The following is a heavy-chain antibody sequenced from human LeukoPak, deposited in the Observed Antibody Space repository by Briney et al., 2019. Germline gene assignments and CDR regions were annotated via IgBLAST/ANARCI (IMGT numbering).Heavy chain of an antibody. J-gene: IGHJ6*03. V-gene: IGHV3-48*01. CDR2: ISSSRNTI. CDR1: GFSFTTYW. CDR3: ARAYSTYHMGV. Sequence: GGSLRLSCAASGFSFTTYWMGWVRQAPGKGLQWVSFISSSRNTIYYADSVKGRFTISRDNAENSLYLQMNSLRAEDTAVYYCARAYSTYHMGVWGKGTTVTVSS. D-gene: IGHD4-11*01.